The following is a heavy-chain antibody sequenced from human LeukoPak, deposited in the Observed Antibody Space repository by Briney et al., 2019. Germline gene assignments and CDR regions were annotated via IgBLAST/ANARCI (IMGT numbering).Heavy chain of an antibody. Sequence: GGSLRLSCAVSGFTFSRNAMSWVRQAPGKGLEWVSVIGDSGGTTYYADSVKGRFTISRDNSMNTPYLQMNSLRAEDTAVYYCAKDRTVGASYWYFDLWGRGTLVTVSS. V-gene: IGHV3-23*01. CDR1: GFTFSRNA. D-gene: IGHD1-26*01. J-gene: IGHJ2*01. CDR2: IGDSGGTT. CDR3: AKDRTVGASYWYFDL.